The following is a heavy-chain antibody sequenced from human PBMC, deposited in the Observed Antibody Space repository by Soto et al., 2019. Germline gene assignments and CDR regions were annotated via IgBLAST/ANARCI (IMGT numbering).Heavy chain of an antibody. V-gene: IGHV4-59*01. CDR1: GDSISSYY. Sequence: QVQLQESGPGLVKPSETLSLTCAVSGDSISSYYCMWIRQPPGKGLESIGYLYYGRSANYHPSLKTGVPLSLDTSTHQCSLTPSSMTAADTAVYYCALRSMAVLPEYWGQGTLFTVSS. CDR2: LYYGRSA. CDR3: ALRSMAVLPEY. D-gene: IGHD2-8*02. J-gene: IGHJ4*02.